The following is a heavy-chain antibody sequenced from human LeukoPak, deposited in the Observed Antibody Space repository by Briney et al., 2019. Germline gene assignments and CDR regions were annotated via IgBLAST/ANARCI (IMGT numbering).Heavy chain of an antibody. CDR2: INPNSGGT. J-gene: IGHJ5*02. D-gene: IGHD3-16*02. CDR1: GYTFTGYY. CDR3: AREHDYVWGSYRSNNWLDP. V-gene: IGHV1-2*02. Sequence: ASVKVSCKASGYTFTGYYMHWVRQAPGQGLEWMGWINPNSGGTNYAQKFQGRVTMTRDTSISTAYMELSRLRSDDTAVYYCAREHDYVWGSYRSNNWLDPWGQGTLVTVSS.